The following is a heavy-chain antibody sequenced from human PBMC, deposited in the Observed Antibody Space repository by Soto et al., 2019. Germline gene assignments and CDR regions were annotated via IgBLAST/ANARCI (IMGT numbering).Heavy chain of an antibody. J-gene: IGHJ6*02. V-gene: IGHV1-18*01. CDR3: ARDLRRYRYGSGIYYYYGMDL. CDR1: GYTFTSYG. Sequence: GASVKVSCKASGYTFTSYGISWVRQAPGQGLEWMGWISAYNGNTNYAQKLQGRVTMTTDTSTSTAYMELRSLRSDDTAVYYCARDLRRYRYGSGIYYYYGMDLWGQGTTVTVSS. D-gene: IGHD5-18*01. CDR2: ISAYNGNT.